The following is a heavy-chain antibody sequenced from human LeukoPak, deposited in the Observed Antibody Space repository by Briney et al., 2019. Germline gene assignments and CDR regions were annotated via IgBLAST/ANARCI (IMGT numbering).Heavy chain of an antibody. CDR1: GGSISSYY. V-gene: IGHV4-59*12. Sequence: SETLSLTCAVSGGSISSYYWSWIRQPPGKGLEWIGYIYYSGSTNYNPSLKSRVTISVDTSKNQFSLQLNSVTPEDTAVYYCARDGAEVHSGWYFGHVGTSPYYFDYWGQGTLVTVSS. J-gene: IGHJ4*02. CDR2: IYYSGST. CDR3: ARDGAEVHSGWYFGHVGTSPYYFDY. D-gene: IGHD6-19*01.